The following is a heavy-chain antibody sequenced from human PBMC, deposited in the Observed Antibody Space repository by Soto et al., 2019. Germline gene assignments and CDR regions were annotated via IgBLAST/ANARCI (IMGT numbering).Heavy chain of an antibody. CDR2: IYYSGST. Sequence: PSETVSLTCTVSGGSISSYYWSWIRQRPGKGLEWIGYIYYSGSTNYNPSLKSRVTISVDTSKNQFSLKLSSVTAADTAVYYCARIMWGVRAAGTAGFDIWGQGTMVTVSS. CDR3: ARIMWGVRAAGTAGFDI. D-gene: IGHD6-13*01. V-gene: IGHV4-59*08. CDR1: GGSISSYY. J-gene: IGHJ3*02.